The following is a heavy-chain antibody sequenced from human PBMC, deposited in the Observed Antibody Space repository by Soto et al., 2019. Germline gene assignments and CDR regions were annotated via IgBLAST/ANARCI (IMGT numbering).Heavy chain of an antibody. CDR2: IYYSGST. CDR1: GGSISSSSYY. CDR3: ARRFDDYSKGEDYYGMDV. V-gene: IGHV4-39*01. Sequence: SETLSLTCTVSGGSISSSSYYWGWTRQPPGKGLEWIGSIYYSGSTYYNPSLKSRVTISVDTSKNQFSLKLSSVTAADTAVYYCARRFDDYSKGEDYYGMDVWGQGTTVTVSS. D-gene: IGHD4-4*01. J-gene: IGHJ6*02.